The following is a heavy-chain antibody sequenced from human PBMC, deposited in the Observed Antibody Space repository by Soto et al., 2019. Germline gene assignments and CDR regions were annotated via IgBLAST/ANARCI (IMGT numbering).Heavy chain of an antibody. CDR1: GFTFSSYW. CDR3: ARDAPTTIFGVVIIADAFDI. V-gene: IGHV3-74*01. J-gene: IGHJ3*02. D-gene: IGHD3-3*01. CDR2: INSDGSST. Sequence: GALRLSCAASGFTFSSYWMHWVRQAPGKGLVWVSRINSDGSSTSYADSVKGRFTISRDNAKNTLYLQMNSLRAEDTAVYYCARDAPTTIFGVVIIADAFDIWGQGTMVTVSS.